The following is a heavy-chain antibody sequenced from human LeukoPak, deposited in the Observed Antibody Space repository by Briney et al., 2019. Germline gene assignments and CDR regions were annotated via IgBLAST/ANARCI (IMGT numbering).Heavy chain of an antibody. D-gene: IGHD6-25*01. CDR1: GGTFSSDA. V-gene: IGHV1-69*04. Sequence: SVKVSCKASGGTFSSDAISWVRQAPGQGLEWMGRIIPILGIANYAQKFQGRVTITADKSTSTAYMELSSLRSEDTAVYYCAGDLSGYGMDVWGQGTTVTVSS. CDR2: IIPILGIA. J-gene: IGHJ6*02. CDR3: AGDLSGYGMDV.